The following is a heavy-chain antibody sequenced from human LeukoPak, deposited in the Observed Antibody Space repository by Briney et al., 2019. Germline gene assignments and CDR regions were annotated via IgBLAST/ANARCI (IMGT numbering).Heavy chain of an antibody. J-gene: IGHJ5*02. CDR2: IYTNETT. D-gene: IGHD3-22*01. Sequence: SETLSLTCTVSGGSISSYHWTWMRQAAGKGLEWIERIYTNETTNYNPSLKSRVTMSIDTSKNQFSLKLSSVTAADTAVYYCARGIAYYYDSSGYYPNWFDPWGQGTLVTVSS. CDR3: ARGIAYYYDSSGYYPNWFDP. CDR1: GGSISSYH. V-gene: IGHV4-4*07.